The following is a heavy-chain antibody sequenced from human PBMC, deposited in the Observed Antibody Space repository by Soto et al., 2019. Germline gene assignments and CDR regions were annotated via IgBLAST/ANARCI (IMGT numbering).Heavy chain of an antibody. V-gene: IGHV4-59*01. CDR3: ANHNFWSGFEY. CDR1: GDSMTTYY. Sequence: QVQLQESGPGLVKPSGTLSLTCIVSGDSMTTYYWSWIRQSPGKGLEWIGYIFYTGITKYNPSLAGRVTISVDTSKHQFSLNLSSVTAADTAVYYCANHNFWSGFEYWGQGTLVTVSS. J-gene: IGHJ4*02. CDR2: IFYTGIT. D-gene: IGHD3-3*01.